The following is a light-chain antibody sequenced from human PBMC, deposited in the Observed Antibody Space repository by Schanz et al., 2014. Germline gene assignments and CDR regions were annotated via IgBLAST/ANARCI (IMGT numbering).Light chain of an antibody. CDR2: DDI. J-gene: IGLJ2*01. V-gene: IGLV2-23*01. Sequence: QSALAQPASVSGSPGQSITISCTGTTRDVANHNIVSWYQQHPGKAPKLMIYDDIKRPSGVSIRFSGSTSGNTASLTISGLQAEDEADYYCCSYAGTSTTVPFGGGTKLTVL. CDR1: TRDVANHNI. CDR3: CSYAGTSTTVP.